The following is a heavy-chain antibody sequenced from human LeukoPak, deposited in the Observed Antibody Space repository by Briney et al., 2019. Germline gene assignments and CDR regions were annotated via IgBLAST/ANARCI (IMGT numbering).Heavy chain of an antibody. J-gene: IGHJ5*02. CDR3: ARDGARYSSSSRWFDP. CDR1: GYTLTELS. D-gene: IGHD6-6*01. CDR2: FDPEDGET. Sequence: ASVKVSCKVSGYTLTELSMHWVRQAPGKGLEWMGGFDPEDGETIYAQKFQGRVTMTEDTSTDTAYMELSSLRSEDTAVYYCARDGARYSSSSRWFDPWGQGTLVTVSS. V-gene: IGHV1-24*01.